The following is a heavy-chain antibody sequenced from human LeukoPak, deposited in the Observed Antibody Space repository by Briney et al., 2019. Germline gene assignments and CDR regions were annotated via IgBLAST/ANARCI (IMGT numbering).Heavy chain of an antibody. CDR2: INHSGST. CDR1: GGSFSGYY. J-gene: IGHJ6*02. CDR3: ARSLGGGYCSSTSCYRYYYGMDV. D-gene: IGHD2-2*01. V-gene: IGHV4-34*01. Sequence: SGTLSLTCAVYGGSFSGYYWSWIRQPPGKGLEWIGEINHSGSTNYNPSLKSRVTISVDTSKNQFSLKLSSVTAADTAVYYCARSLGGGYCSSTSCYRYYYGMDVWGQGTTVTVSS.